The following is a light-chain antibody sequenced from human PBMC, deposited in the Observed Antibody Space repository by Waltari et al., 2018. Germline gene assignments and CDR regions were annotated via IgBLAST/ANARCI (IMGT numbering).Light chain of an antibody. CDR3: AAWDDSLNGMV. J-gene: IGLJ3*02. CDR2: SND. Sequence: QSVLTQPPSTSGTPGQRVTISCSGSSSNTGSNHAPWYQHLPGTAPRLLTVSNDQRPSGVPDRFSGSKSGTSASLAISGLQSDDESDYFCAAWDDSLNGMVFGGGTHLTVL. V-gene: IGLV1-44*01. CDR1: SSNTGSNH.